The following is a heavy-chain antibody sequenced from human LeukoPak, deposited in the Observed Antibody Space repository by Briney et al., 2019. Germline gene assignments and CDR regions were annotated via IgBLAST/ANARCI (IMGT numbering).Heavy chain of an antibody. CDR2: ISGSGGST. J-gene: IGHJ4*02. Sequence: GGSLRLSCAASGFTFSSYAMSWVRQAPGKGLEWVSAISGSGGSTYYADSVKGRFTISRDNSKNTLYLQMNSLRDEDTAVYYCAEAYGDYDGPFDYWGQGTLVTVSS. D-gene: IGHD4-17*01. V-gene: IGHV3-23*01. CDR1: GFTFSSYA. CDR3: AEAYGDYDGPFDY.